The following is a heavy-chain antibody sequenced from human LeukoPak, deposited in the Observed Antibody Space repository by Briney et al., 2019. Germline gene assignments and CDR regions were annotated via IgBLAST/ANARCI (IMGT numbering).Heavy chain of an antibody. CDR3: ARATPQRRRGYTY. D-gene: IGHD5-24*01. CDR1: GGTFSSYG. CDR2: IIPIFGTA. V-gene: IGHV1-69*01. J-gene: IGHJ4*02. Sequence: SVKVSCKASGGTFSSYGISWVRQAPGQGLEWMGGIIPIFGTANNAQKFQGRLTIIADEFTGTAYMDLSSLRSEDTAVYYCARATPQRRRGYTYWGQGTLVTVS.